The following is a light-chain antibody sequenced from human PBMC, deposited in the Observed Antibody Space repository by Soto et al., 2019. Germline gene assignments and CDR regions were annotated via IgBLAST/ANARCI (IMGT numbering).Light chain of an antibody. J-gene: IGKJ4*01. CDR1: QSVSSD. V-gene: IGKV3-15*01. Sequence: EIVLTQSPATLSVSPGDRATLSCRASQSVSSDLAWFQQKPGQAPRFLIYGASTRATGIPARFSGSGSGTEFTLTISSLQSEDFAIYYCQQYNNSPLTFGGGTKVEIK. CDR2: GAS. CDR3: QQYNNSPLT.